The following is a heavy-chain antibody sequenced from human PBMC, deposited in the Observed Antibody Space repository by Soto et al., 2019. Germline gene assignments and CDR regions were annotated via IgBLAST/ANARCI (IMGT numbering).Heavy chain of an antibody. CDR3: ARARAHGYYYYGMDV. CDR1: GFTFSSYW. Sequence: EVQLVESGGGLVQPGGSLRLSCAASGFTFSSYWMHWVRQAPGKGLVWVSRINSDGSSTSYADSVKGRFTISRDNAKNTLYLQMNSLRAEDTAVYYCARARAHGYYYYGMDVWGQGTTVTVSS. V-gene: IGHV3-74*01. CDR2: INSDGSST. J-gene: IGHJ6*02.